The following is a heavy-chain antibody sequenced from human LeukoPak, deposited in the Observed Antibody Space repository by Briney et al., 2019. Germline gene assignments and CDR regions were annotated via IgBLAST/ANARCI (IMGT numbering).Heavy chain of an antibody. V-gene: IGHV4-34*01. CDR2: INHSGST. CDR3: ARGGIFDY. J-gene: IGHJ4*02. CDR1: VGSFSGYY. Sequence: SETLSLTCAVYVGSFSGYYWSWIRQPPGKGLEWIGEINHSGSTNYNPSLKSRVTISVDTSKNQFSLKLSSVTAADTAVYYCARGGIFDYWGQGTLVTVSS.